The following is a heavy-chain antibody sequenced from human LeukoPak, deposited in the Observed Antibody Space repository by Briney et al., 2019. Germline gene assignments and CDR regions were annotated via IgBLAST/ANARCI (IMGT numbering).Heavy chain of an antibody. Sequence: GGSLRLSCAASGFTFSSYWMSWVRQAPGKGLEWVSVIYSGGSIYYADSVKGRFTISRDNSKNTLYLQMNSLRAEDTAVYYCAREKGSSWPFDYWGQGTLVTVSS. V-gene: IGHV3-66*01. CDR3: AREKGSSWPFDY. CDR2: IYSGGSI. CDR1: GFTFSSYW. J-gene: IGHJ4*02. D-gene: IGHD6-13*01.